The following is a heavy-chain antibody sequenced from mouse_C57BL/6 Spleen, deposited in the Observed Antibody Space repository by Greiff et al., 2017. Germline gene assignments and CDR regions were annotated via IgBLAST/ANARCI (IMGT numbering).Heavy chain of an antibody. CDR3: ARSITTVVAKWYFDV. V-gene: IGHV1-81*01. J-gene: IGHJ1*03. D-gene: IGHD1-1*01. CDR2: IYPRSGNT. CDR1: GYTFTSYG. Sequence: VQLQQSGAELARPGASVKLSCKASGYTFTSYGISWVKQRTGQGLEWIGEIYPRSGNTYYNEKFKGKATLTADKSSSTAYMELRSLTSEDSAVYFCARSITTVVAKWYFDVWGTGTTVTVSS.